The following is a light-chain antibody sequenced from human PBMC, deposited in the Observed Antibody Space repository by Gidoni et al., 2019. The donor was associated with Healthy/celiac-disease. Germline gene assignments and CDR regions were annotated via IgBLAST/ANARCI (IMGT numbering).Light chain of an antibody. V-gene: IGKV3-15*01. CDR3: QQYNNWPYT. CDR1: QSVSSN. CDR2: GAS. J-gene: IGKJ2*01. Sequence: EIVLTQSPATLSVSPGDRATLSCRASQSVSSNLAWYQQKPGQAPRLLIYGASTRATGIPARVSGSGSGTEFTLTISSLQSEDFAVYYCQQYNNWPYTFGQGTKLEIK.